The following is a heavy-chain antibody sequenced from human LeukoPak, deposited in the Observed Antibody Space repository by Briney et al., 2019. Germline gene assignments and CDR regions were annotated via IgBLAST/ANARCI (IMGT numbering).Heavy chain of an antibody. Sequence: SETLSLTCAVYGGSFSGYYWSWIRQPPGKGLEWIGEINHSGSTNYDPSLKSRVTISVDTSKNQFSLKLSSVTAADTAAYYCARDQSGLNFDYWGQGTLVTVSS. CDR2: INHSGST. J-gene: IGHJ4*02. CDR1: GGSFSGYY. CDR3: ARDQSGLNFDY. V-gene: IGHV4-34*01. D-gene: IGHD2-8*01.